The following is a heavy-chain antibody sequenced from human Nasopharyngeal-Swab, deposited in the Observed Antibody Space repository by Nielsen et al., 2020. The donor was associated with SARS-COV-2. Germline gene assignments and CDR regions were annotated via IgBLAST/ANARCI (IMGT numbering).Heavy chain of an antibody. CDR1: GGTFSSYA. D-gene: IGHD5-18*01. Sequence: SVKVSCKGSGGTFSSYAISWVRQAPGQGLEWMGGIIPIFGTANYAQKFQGRVTITADKSTSTAYMELSSLRSEDTAVYYCARAPGGIQLWLPYRDAFDIWGQGTMVTVSS. CDR2: IIPIFGTA. V-gene: IGHV1-69*06. CDR3: ARAPGGIQLWLPYRDAFDI. J-gene: IGHJ3*02.